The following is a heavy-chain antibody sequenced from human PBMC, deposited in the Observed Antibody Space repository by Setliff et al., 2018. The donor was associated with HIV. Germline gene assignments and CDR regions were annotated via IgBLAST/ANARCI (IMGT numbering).Heavy chain of an antibody. Sequence: SETLSLTCSVSGVSITPDGYYWSWIRHYPGKGLEWIGYMYHSGSTYYNASLASRLIMSLDPSKNQFSLKLNSMTAADTAMYYCAGGRYFRDIRDSRFDFWGQGMLVTVSS. J-gene: IGHJ4*02. CDR2: MYHSGST. CDR1: GVSITPDGYY. D-gene: IGHD3-9*01. V-gene: IGHV4-31*03. CDR3: AGGRYFRDIRDSRFDF.